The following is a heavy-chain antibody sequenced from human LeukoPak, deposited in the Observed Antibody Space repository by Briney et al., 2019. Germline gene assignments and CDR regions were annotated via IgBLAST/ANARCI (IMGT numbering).Heavy chain of an antibody. J-gene: IGHJ6*02. CDR2: ISSSSSYI. CDR3: ARDFCSSTSCYDRGMDV. V-gene: IGHV3-21*01. D-gene: IGHD2-2*01. Sequence: PGGSLRLSCAASGFTFSSYSMNWVRQAPGKGLEWVSSISSSSSYIYYADSVKGRFTISRDNAKNSLYLQMNSLRAEDTAVYYCARDFCSSTSCYDRGMDVWGQGTTVTVSS. CDR1: GFTFSSYS.